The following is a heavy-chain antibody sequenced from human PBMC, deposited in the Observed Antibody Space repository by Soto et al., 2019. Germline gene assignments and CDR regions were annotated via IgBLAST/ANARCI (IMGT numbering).Heavy chain of an antibody. CDR3: ARDHSVTEYCSSTSCYAVDP. D-gene: IGHD2-2*01. J-gene: IGHJ5*02. CDR1: GYTFTGYY. V-gene: IGHV1-2*02. CDR2: INPNSGGT. Sequence: RASVKVSCKASGYTFTGYYMHWVRQAPGQGLEWMGWINPNSGGTNYAQKFQGRVTMTRDTSISTAYMELSRLRSDDTAVYYCARDHSVTEYCSSTSCYAVDPWGQGTLVTVSS.